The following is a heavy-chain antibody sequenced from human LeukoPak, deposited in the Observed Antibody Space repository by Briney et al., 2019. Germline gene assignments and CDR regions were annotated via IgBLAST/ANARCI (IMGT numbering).Heavy chain of an antibody. J-gene: IGHJ3*02. CDR2: IYKSGGT. Sequence: PSQTLSLTCTVSGGSISSGSYYWSWIRQPAGKGLEWIGHIYKSGGTNYNPSLKSRVTISVDTSKNQFSLKLSSVTAADTAVYYCARVLRPYNYDSSGYPFDAFDIWGQGTMVTVSS. CDR1: GGSISSGSYY. V-gene: IGHV4-61*09. CDR3: ARVLRPYNYDSSGYPFDAFDI. D-gene: IGHD3-22*01.